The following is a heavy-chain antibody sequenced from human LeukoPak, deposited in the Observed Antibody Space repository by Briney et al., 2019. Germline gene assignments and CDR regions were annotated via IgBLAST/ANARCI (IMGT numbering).Heavy chain of an antibody. CDR2: IWYDGSNK. J-gene: IGHJ6*03. CDR3: AKDYDSSGYYRLVASPPLYYMDV. D-gene: IGHD3-22*01. V-gene: IGHV3-33*06. Sequence: PGGSLRLSCAASGFTFSSYAMHWVRQAPGKGLEWVAVIWYDGSNKYYADSVKGRFTISRDNSKNTLYLQMNSLRAEDTAVYYCAKDYDSSGYYRLVASPPLYYMDVWGKGTTVTVSS. CDR1: GFTFSSYA.